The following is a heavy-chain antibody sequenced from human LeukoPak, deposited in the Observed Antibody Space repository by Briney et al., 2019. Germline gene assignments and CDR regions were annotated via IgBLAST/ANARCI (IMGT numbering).Heavy chain of an antibody. CDR2: IYSGGST. J-gene: IGHJ4*02. V-gene: IGHV3-53*01. CDR3: AGERNYFDSRGYYSPDYFDY. Sequence: GGSLRLSCAASGFTVSSNYMSWVRQAPGKGLEWVSVIYSGGSTYYADSVKGRFTISRDNSKNTLYLQMNSLRAEDTAVYYCAGERNYFDSRGYYSPDYFDYWAREPWSPSPQ. D-gene: IGHD3-22*01. CDR1: GFTVSSNY.